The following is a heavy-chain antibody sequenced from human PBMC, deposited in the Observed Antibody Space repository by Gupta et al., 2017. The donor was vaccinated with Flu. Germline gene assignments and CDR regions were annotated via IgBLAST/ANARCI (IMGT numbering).Heavy chain of an antibody. CDR3: ARRDRGRGTGRGGLAV. CDR1: GGSISNSDDYY. CDR2: VYYTGDT. J-gene: IGHJ3*01. Sequence: QVQMQESGPGLVKPSETLSLTCSVSGGSISNSDDYYWAWIRQPPGKGLEWIGSVYYTGDTYYNPSLKTRVIVTVYTSKNQFSLKLTSLTAADTAIYFCARRDRGRGTGRGGLAVWGQGKLVIVSS. V-gene: IGHV4-39*01. D-gene: IGHD1-26*01.